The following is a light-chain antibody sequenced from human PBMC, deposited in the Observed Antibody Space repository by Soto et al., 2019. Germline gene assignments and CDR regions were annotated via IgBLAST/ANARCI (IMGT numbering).Light chain of an antibody. Sequence: EVVMTQSPATVSVSPGEGVTLSCRASQTISNELAWYQQKPGQAPRLLIYGASTRATGVPARFSGGGSGTEFTVTISSLLSEAFAFYYCQQNNTWPPVTFGGGTKLEIK. V-gene: IGKV3-15*01. J-gene: IGKJ4*01. CDR2: GAS. CDR1: QTISNE. CDR3: QQNNTWPPVT.